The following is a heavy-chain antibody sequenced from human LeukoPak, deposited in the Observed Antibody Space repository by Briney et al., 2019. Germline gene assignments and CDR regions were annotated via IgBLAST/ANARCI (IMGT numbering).Heavy chain of an antibody. D-gene: IGHD6-6*01. V-gene: IGHV4-4*07. CDR3: ARDGRSSNRGYNWFDP. J-gene: IGHJ5*02. CDR2: IYTSGST. CDR1: GGSISSYY. Sequence: PSQTLSLTCTVSGGSISSYYWSWIRQPAGKGLEWIGRIYTSGSTNYNPSPKSRVTMSVDTSKNQFSLKLSSVTAADTAVYYCARDGRSSNRGYNWFDPWGQGTLVTVSS.